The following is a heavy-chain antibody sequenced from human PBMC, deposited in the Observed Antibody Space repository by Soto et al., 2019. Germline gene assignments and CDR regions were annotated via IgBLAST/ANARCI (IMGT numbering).Heavy chain of an antibody. CDR1: GDSISNLDYF. V-gene: IGHV4-30-4*01. Sequence: QVQLLESGPGLVKPSQTLSLTCSVSGDSISNLDYFWAWIRQPPGQALEYIGYIYKSATTYYNPSFESRVAISVDTSKSQFSLKVTSLTAADTAVYFCARGRYCLTGRFFPNWFDSWGQGALVTVSS. D-gene: IGHD7-27*01. CDR2: IYKSATT. J-gene: IGHJ5*01. CDR3: ARGRYCLTGRFFPNWFDS.